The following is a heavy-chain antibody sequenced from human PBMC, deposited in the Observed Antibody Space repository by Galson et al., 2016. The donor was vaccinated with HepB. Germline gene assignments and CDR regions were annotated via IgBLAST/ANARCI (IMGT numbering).Heavy chain of an antibody. D-gene: IGHD3-3*01. CDR3: AKDEFLEGDYYYYGMDV. V-gene: IGHV3-48*01. J-gene: IGHJ6*02. CDR2: ISITSTTK. Sequence: SLRLSCAGSGFTLSRHSMNWVRQAPGKGLEWISYISITSTTKYYADSVKGRFTISRDNSKNTLYLQMSSLRAEDTAVYYCAKDEFLEGDYYYYGMDVWGQGTTVTVSS. CDR1: GFTLSRHS.